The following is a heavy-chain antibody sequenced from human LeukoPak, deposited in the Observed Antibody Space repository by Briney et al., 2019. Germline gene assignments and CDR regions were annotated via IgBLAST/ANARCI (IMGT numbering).Heavy chain of an antibody. CDR1: VGSISRYY. CDR2: IYYSGST. D-gene: IGHD3-9*01. CDR3: ARVGRHYDILTGGRFDYYYYGMDV. J-gene: IGHJ6*02. Sequence: PPETLCLTSAVSVGSISRYYSSCIPDPPRKGLECGGYIYYSGSTNYNPSLKSRVTISVDTSKIQFSLKQSSVTAADTAVYYCARVGRHYDILTGGRFDYYYYGMDVWGQGTMVTVSS. V-gene: IGHV4-59*01.